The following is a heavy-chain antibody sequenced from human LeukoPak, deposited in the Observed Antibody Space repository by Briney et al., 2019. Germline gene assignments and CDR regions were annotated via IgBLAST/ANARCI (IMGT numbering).Heavy chain of an antibody. D-gene: IGHD4-17*01. V-gene: IGHV3-23*01. CDR3: AKSVESAVTTNPYFDY. J-gene: IGHJ4*02. Sequence: TGGSLRLSCAASGFTFSNYAMSWVRQAPGKRLEWVSVISGSGGSTYYADSVKGRFTISRDNSKNTLYLQMNSLRAEDTAVYYCAKSVESAVTTNPYFDYWGQGTLVTVSS. CDR2: ISGSGGST. CDR1: GFTFSNYA.